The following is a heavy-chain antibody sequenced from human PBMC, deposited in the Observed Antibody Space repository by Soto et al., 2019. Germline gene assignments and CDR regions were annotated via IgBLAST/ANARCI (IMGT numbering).Heavy chain of an antibody. J-gene: IGHJ4*02. D-gene: IGHD3-22*01. Sequence: QVQLVESGGGVVQPGRSLRLSCAVSEFTFSSYGMHWVRQAPGKGLEWVALIWSDGSDKYYADSVKGRFTISRDNSKNTLYLQMNSLRAEDTAVYYGARAYDGGGYYWSPLTGWGQGTLVTVSS. CDR3: ARAYDGGGYYWSPLTG. V-gene: IGHV3-33*01. CDR2: IWSDGSDK. CDR1: EFTFSSYG.